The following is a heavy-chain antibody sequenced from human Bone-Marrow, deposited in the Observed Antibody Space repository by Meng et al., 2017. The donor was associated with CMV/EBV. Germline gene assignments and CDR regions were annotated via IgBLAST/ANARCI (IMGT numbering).Heavy chain of an antibody. V-gene: IGHV4-59*12. D-gene: IGHD1-26*01. CDR1: GGSIRSYY. CDR2: FYNSGIT. Sequence: SETLSLTCTVSGGSIRSYYWSWIRQPPGKGLEWIGYFYNSGITNYNPSLKSRVTISVDTPKNQFSLRLSSVTAADTAVYYCARPNSGNYPGGGYYYYGMDVWGQGTTVTVSS. CDR3: ARPNSGNYPGGGYYYYGMDV. J-gene: IGHJ6*02.